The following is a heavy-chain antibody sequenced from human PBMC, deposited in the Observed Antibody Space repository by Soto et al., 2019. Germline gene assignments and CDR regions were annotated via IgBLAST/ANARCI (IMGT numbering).Heavy chain of an antibody. CDR2: ISGRGGST. D-gene: IGHD3-16*01. CDR3: AKDEGVGDDAFDI. Sequence: GGSLRLSCAASGFTFSSYAMSWVRQAPGKGLEWVSAISGRGGSTYYAYSVKGRFTISRDNSKNTLYLQMNSLRAEDTAVYYCAKDEGVGDDAFDIWGQGTMVTVSS. J-gene: IGHJ3*02. V-gene: IGHV3-23*01. CDR1: GFTFSSYA.